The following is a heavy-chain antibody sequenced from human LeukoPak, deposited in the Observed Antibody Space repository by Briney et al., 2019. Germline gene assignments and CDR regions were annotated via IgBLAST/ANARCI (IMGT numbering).Heavy chain of an antibody. CDR3: ARVRSGYSHENYFDY. Sequence: PRGSLRLSCAASGFTFSNYEMNWVRQAPGKGLEWVSYISGSGSTIYYADSVKGRFTISRDNAKDSLYLQMNSLRAEDTAVYYCARVRSGYSHENYFDYWGQGTLVTVSS. J-gene: IGHJ4*02. CDR1: GFTFSNYE. CDR2: ISGSGSTI. D-gene: IGHD5-18*01. V-gene: IGHV3-48*03.